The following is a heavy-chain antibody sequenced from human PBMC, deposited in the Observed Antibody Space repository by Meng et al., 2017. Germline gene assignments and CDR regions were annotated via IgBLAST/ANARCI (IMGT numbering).Heavy chain of an antibody. CDR1: GFTFSSSW. Sequence: GQLVGSGGGLVKPGVSLSLSCAASGFTFSSSWMHWVRQAPGKGLVWVSRINSDGSSTSYADAVKGRFTISRDNAKNTLYLQMNSLRAEDTAVYYCARGGKYVWGLDYWGQGPLVTVSS. J-gene: IGHJ4*02. V-gene: IGHV3-74*02. D-gene: IGHD4-23*01. CDR3: ARGGKYVWGLDY. CDR2: INSDGSST.